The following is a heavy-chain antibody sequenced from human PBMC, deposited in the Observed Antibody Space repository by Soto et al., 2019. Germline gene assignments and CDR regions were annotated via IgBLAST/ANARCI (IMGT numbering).Heavy chain of an antibody. D-gene: IGHD3-10*01. Sequence: SVKVSCKASGGTFSSYTISWVRQAPGQGLEWMGRIIPILGIANYAQKFQGRVTITADKSTSTAYMELSSLRSEDTAVYYCARGVPGSYYNPFDYWGQGTLVTVSS. V-gene: IGHV1-69*02. CDR2: IIPILGIA. J-gene: IGHJ4*02. CDR3: ARGVPGSYYNPFDY. CDR1: GGTFSSYT.